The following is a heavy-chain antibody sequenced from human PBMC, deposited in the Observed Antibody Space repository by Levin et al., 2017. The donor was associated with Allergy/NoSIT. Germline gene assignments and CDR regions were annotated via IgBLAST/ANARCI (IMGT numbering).Heavy chain of an antibody. CDR1: GYTFKNYG. CDR3: ARFVVTPVSYFYMDV. CDR2: ISTHNGNT. J-gene: IGHJ6*03. D-gene: IGHD2-2*01. Sequence: GESLKISCKASGYTFKNYGISWVRQAPGQGLEWMGWISTHNGNTNYAQSFQGRVTMTTDTSTSTADMELRSLISDDTAVYYCARFVVTPVSYFYMDVWCKGTTVTVSS. V-gene: IGHV1-18*01.